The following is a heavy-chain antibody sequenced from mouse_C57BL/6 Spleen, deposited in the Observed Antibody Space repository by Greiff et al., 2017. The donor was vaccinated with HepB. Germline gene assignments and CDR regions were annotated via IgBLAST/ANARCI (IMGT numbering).Heavy chain of an antibody. D-gene: IGHD1-1*01. Sequence: QVQLQQPGAELVKPGASVKLSCKASGYTFTSYWMQWVKQRPGQGLEWIGEIDPSDSYTNYNQKFKGKATLTVDTSSSTAYMQLSSLTSEDSAVYYCARAGTTGGGFAYWGQGTLVTVSA. CDR1: GYTFTSYW. CDR3: ARAGTTGGGFAY. J-gene: IGHJ3*01. CDR2: IDPSDSYT. V-gene: IGHV1-50*01.